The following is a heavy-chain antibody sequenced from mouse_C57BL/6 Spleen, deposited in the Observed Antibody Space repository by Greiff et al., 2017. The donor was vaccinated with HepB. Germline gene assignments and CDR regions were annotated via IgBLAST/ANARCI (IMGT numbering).Heavy chain of an antibody. D-gene: IGHD1-1*01. Sequence: VQLQPSGAELVRPGASVKLSCTASGFNIKDDYMHWVKQRPEQGLEWIGWIDPENGDTEYASKFQSKATITADTSSNTAYLQLSRLTSEDTAVYYCTTGLRYYFDYWGQGTTLTVSS. V-gene: IGHV14-4*01. CDR2: IDPENGDT. CDR1: GFNIKDDY. J-gene: IGHJ2*01. CDR3: TTGLRYYFDY.